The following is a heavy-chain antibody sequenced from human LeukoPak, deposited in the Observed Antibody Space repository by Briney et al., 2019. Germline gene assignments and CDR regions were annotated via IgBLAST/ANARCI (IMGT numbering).Heavy chain of an antibody. J-gene: IGHJ4*02. CDR2: MNPNSGNT. D-gene: IGHD3-22*01. CDR1: GYTFTSYD. CDR3: ASSYYYDSSGYRPLDY. V-gene: IGHV1-8*01. Sequence: GSSVKVSCKASGYTFTSYDINWVRQATGQGLEWMGWMNPNSGNTGYAQKFQGRVTMTRNTSISTAYMELSSLRSEDTAVYYCASSYYYDSSGYRPLDYWGQGTLVTVSS.